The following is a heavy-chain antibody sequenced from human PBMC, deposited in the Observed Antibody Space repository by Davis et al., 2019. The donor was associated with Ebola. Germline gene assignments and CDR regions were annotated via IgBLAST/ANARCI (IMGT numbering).Heavy chain of an antibody. Sequence: PGGSLRLSCVASGFPFRLSAMSWVRQAPGKGLEWVSTIIGGGHSTYYADSLKGRFTVSRDNSNNTLYLQMSSLRAADTAVYYCVKGTSYIKNPKFDSWGQGTLVTVSS. CDR3: VKGTSYIKNPKFDS. CDR2: IIGGGHST. V-gene: IGHV3-23*01. D-gene: IGHD1-1*01. J-gene: IGHJ4*02. CDR1: GFPFRLSA.